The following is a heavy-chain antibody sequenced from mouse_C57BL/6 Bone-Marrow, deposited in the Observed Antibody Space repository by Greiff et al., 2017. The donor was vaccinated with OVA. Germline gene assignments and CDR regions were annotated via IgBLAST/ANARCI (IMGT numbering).Heavy chain of an antibody. CDR1: GYSFTGYF. V-gene: IGHV1-20*01. CDR3: ARGGFSGNYFDY. J-gene: IGHJ2*01. D-gene: IGHD1-1*02. Sequence: EVQRVESGPELVKPGDSVKISCKASGYSFTGYFMNWVMQSHGKSLEWIGRINPYNGDTFYNQKFKGKATLTVDKSSSTAHMELRSLTSEDSAVYYCARGGFSGNYFDYWGQGTTLTVSS. CDR2: INPYNGDT.